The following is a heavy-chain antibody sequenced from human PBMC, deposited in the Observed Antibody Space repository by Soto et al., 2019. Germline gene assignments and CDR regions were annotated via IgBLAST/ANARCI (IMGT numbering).Heavy chain of an antibody. CDR1: VFTFDDYA. J-gene: IGHJ4*02. Sequence: SLRLSCASSVFTFDDYAMHCVRQSPGKCLEWVSGISWNSGSIGYADSVKGRFTISRDNAKNSLYLQMNSLRAEDTALYYCAKDVYRYYYDSSGYPEYWGQGTLVNVSS. D-gene: IGHD3-22*01. CDR2: ISWNSGSI. V-gene: IGHV3-9*01. CDR3: AKDVYRYYYDSSGYPEY.